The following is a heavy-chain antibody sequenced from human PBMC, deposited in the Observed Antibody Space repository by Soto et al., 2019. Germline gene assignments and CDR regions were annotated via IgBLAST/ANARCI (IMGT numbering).Heavy chain of an antibody. CDR1: GYRVTGYW. CDR3: ARLDYSNPDY. CDR2: IYPGDSDT. Sequence: PGESLKISCKGSGYRVTGYWICWVRQMPGKGLEWMGVIYPGDSDTRYSPSFQGQVTISADKSISTTYLQWSSLKASDTGMYYCARLDYSNPDYWGQGTVVTVSS. J-gene: IGHJ4*02. D-gene: IGHD4-4*01. V-gene: IGHV5-51*01.